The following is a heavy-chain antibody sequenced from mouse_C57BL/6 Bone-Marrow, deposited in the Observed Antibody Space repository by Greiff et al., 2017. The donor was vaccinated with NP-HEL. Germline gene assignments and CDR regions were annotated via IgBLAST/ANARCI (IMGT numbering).Heavy chain of an antibody. J-gene: IGHJ3*01. V-gene: IGHV1-62-2*01. CDR3: AIHEEAYYSNYVWFAY. D-gene: IGHD2-5*01. Sequence: QVQLKQSGAELVKPGASVKLSCKASGYTFTEYTIHWVKQRSGQGLEWIGWFYPGSGSIKYNEKFKDKATLTADKSSSTVYMELSRLTSEDSAVYFCAIHEEAYYSNYVWFAYWGQGTLVTVSA. CDR2: FYPGSGSI. CDR1: GYTFTEYT.